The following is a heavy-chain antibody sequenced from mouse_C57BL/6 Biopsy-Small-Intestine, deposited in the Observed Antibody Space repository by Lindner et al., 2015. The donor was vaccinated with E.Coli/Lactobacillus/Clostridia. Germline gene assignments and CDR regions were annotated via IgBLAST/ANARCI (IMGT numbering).Heavy chain of an antibody. Sequence: VQLQESGAELARPGASVRLSCKASGCTFTSYGISWVKQRTGQGLEWIGEIYPRSGNTYYNEKFKGKATLTADKSSSTAYMELRSLTSEDSAVYFCARPYGSSLDWYFDVWGTGTTVTVSS. CDR3: ARPYGSSLDWYFDV. CDR1: GCTFTSYG. D-gene: IGHD1-1*01. CDR2: IYPRSGNT. V-gene: IGHV1-81*01. J-gene: IGHJ1*03.